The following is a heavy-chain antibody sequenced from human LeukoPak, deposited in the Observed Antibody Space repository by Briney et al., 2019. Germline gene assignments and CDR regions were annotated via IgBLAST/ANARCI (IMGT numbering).Heavy chain of an antibody. CDR1: GGSISGYY. CDR3: ASGGHDY. J-gene: IGHJ4*02. V-gene: IGHV4-34*01. CDR2: INHSGST. Sequence: SETLSLTCTVSGGSISGYYWSWIRQPPGKGLEWIGEINHSGSTNYNPSLKSRVTISVDTSKNQFSLKLSSVTAADTAVYYCASGGHDYWGQGTLVTVSS.